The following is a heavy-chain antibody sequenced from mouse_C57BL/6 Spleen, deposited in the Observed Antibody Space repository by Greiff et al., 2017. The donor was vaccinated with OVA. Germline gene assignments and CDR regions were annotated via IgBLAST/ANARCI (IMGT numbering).Heavy chain of an antibody. Sequence: QVQLQQPGAELVKPGASVKLSCKASGYTFTSYWMQWVKQRPGQGLEWIGEIDPSDSDTNYNQKFKGKATLTVDTTSSTAYMQLSSLTSEDSAVYYCARGLLGRGGEFDYWGQGTTLTVSS. V-gene: IGHV1-50*01. D-gene: IGHD4-1*01. J-gene: IGHJ2*01. CDR2: IDPSDSDT. CDR1: GYTFTSYW. CDR3: ARGLLGRGGEFDY.